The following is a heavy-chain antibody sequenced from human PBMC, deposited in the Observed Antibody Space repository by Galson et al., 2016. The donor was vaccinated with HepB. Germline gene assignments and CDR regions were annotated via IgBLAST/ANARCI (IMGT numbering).Heavy chain of an antibody. Sequence: SETLSLTCTVSGGSINSYYWSWIRQSPGKGLEWIGYINYSGSTNYNPSLKSRVTISVDTSKNQFSLNLSSVTAADTAVYYCARDRITRGFDSWGQGTLVTVSS. CDR2: INYSGST. CDR3: ARDRITRGFDS. D-gene: IGHD3-16*01. J-gene: IGHJ5*01. CDR1: GGSINSYY. V-gene: IGHV4-59*01.